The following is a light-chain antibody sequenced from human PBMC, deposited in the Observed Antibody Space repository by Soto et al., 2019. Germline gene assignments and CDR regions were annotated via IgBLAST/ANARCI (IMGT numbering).Light chain of an antibody. CDR1: QSLLHSNGYDY. CDR3: MQALQTPVT. Sequence: DIVMTQSPLSLPVTPEEPASISCRSSQSLLHSNGYDYLDWYLQRPGQSPQLLIYLGPNRASGVPDRFSGRGSDTDFTLSISRVEAEDVGVYYCMQALQTPVTFGQGTKVEIK. V-gene: IGKV2-28*01. J-gene: IGKJ1*01. CDR2: LGP.